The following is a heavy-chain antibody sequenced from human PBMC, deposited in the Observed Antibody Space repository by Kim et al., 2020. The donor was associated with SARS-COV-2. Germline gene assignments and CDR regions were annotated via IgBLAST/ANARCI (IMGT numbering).Heavy chain of an antibody. J-gene: IGHJ3*02. V-gene: IGHV4-61*02. CDR2: IYTSGST. CDR1: GGSISSGSYY. CDR3: ARGFPLVVTRDHDAFDI. Sequence: SQTLSLTCTVSGGSISSGSYYWSWIRQPAGKGLEWIGRIYTSGSTNYNPSLKSRVTISVDTSKNQFSLKLSSVTAADTAVYYCARGFPLVVTRDHDAFDIWGQGTMVTVSS. D-gene: IGHD3-22*01.